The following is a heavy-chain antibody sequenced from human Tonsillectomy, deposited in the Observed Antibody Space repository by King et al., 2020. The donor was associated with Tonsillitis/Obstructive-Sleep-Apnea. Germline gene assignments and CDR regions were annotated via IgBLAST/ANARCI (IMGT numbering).Heavy chain of an antibody. D-gene: IGHD1/OR15-1a*01. CDR1: GYTFTSSW. Sequence: LQLVQSGAEVKKPGESLKISCKGSGYTFTSSWIGGVRRMPGKGLEWMGIIYPGDSDTRYSLSFQDRVTISADKSYSTAYLQWSSLKASDTAMYYCARLQGEQHHFDYWGQGTLLTVPT. CDR2: IYPGDSDT. J-gene: IGHJ4*02. CDR3: ARLQGEQHHFDY. V-gene: IGHV5-51*01.